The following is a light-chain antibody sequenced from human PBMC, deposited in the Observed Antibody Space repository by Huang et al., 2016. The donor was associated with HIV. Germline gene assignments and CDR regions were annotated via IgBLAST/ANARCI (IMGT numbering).Light chain of an antibody. J-gene: IGKJ1*01. CDR3: LQDYNYPRT. CDR1: QAIRND. V-gene: IGKV1-6*01. CDR2: AAS. Sequence: AIQMTQSPSSLSASVGDRVTITCRASQAIRNDLGWYQQRPGKAPKLLIYAASELHSGVPVRFSGSGSGTDCTLAISSRQPEDFATYYCLQDYNYPRTCGQGTKVKI.